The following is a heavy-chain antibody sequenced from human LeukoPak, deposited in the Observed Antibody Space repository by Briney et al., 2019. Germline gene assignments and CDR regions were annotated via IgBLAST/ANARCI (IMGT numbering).Heavy chain of an antibody. Sequence: PGGSLRLSCAASGFTFSPYPMNWVRQAPGKGLEWVSYISGGSDTIHYADSVKGRFTISRDNAKNSLCLQMNSLRAEDTAVYYCARDLGRDRYFDSWGQGTLVTVSS. CDR2: ISGGSDTI. CDR1: GFTFSPYP. V-gene: IGHV3-48*04. J-gene: IGHJ4*02. D-gene: IGHD5-24*01. CDR3: ARDLGRDRYFDS.